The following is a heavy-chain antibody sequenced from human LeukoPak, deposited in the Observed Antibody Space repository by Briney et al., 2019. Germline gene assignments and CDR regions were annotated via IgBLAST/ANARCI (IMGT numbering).Heavy chain of an antibody. J-gene: IGHJ5*02. Sequence: GGSLRLSCAASGFTFIGYSMNLLSQAPGKGLEWVSSISSSSSYIYYADSVKGRFTISRDNAKNSLYLQMNSLRAEDTVVYYCARTMSTVNWFDPWGQGTLVTVSS. CDR2: ISSSSSYI. D-gene: IGHD5/OR15-5a*01. CDR1: GFTFIGYS. V-gene: IGHV3-21*01. CDR3: ARTMSTVNWFDP.